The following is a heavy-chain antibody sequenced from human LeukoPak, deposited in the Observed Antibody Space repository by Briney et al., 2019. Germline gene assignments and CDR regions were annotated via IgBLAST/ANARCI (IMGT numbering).Heavy chain of an antibody. CDR2: IYSGGST. J-gene: IGHJ4*02. CDR1: GFTVSSNY. V-gene: IGHV3-53*01. Sequence: PGGSLRLSCAASGFTVSSNYMSWVRQAPGKGLEWVSVIYSGGSTYYADSVKGRFTISRDNSKNTLYLQMNSLRAEDTAVYYCAEDIGSGWYYFDYWGQGTLVTVSS. CDR3: AEDIGSGWYYFDY. D-gene: IGHD6-19*01.